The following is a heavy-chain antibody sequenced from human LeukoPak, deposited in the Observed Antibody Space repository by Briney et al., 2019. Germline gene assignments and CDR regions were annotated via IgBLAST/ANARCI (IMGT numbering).Heavy chain of an antibody. CDR3: AREYSSSWYEYAFDM. CDR1: GFTFSSYE. Sequence: GGSLRLSCAASGFTFSSYEMNWVRQAPGKGLEWVSYISSSGSTIYYADSVKGRFTISRDNVKKSLYLQMNSLRAEDTAVYYCAREYSSSWYEYAFDMWGQGTMVTVSS. D-gene: IGHD6-13*01. V-gene: IGHV3-48*03. J-gene: IGHJ3*02. CDR2: ISSSGSTI.